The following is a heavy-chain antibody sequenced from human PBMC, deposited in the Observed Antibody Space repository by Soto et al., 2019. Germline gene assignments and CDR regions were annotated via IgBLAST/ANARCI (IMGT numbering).Heavy chain of an antibody. Sequence: ASVNVACEASVYSGTGYWRRWGRHPPGQGLGWMGWINPNHGGTNYAQKFQGWVTMTRDTSISTAYMELSRLRSAETDVYYCARAIEEESSFFSDYWGQGTMVTVSS. CDR3: ARAIEEESSFFSDY. D-gene: IGHD6-6*01. CDR2: INPNHGGT. V-gene: IGHV1-2*04. J-gene: IGHJ4*02. CDR1: VYSGTGYW.